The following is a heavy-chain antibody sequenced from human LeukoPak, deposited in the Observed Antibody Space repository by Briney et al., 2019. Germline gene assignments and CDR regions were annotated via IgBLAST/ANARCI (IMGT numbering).Heavy chain of an antibody. J-gene: IGHJ4*02. D-gene: IGHD5-24*01. V-gene: IGHV1-69*04. Sequence: SVKVSCKASGGTFSSYTISWVRQAPGQGLEWMGRIIPILGIANYAQKFQGRVTITADKSTSTAYMELSSLRSEDTAVYYCAREQPGEEMATLDNDYWGQGTLVTVSS. CDR1: GGTFSSYT. CDR2: IIPILGIA. CDR3: AREQPGEEMATLDNDY.